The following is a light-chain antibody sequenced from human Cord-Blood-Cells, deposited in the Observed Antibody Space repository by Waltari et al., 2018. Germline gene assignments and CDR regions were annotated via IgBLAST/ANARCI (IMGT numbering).Light chain of an antibody. CDR3: QQYGSSSCT. CDR1: QSVSSSY. Sequence: IVSTQPPASLSFSPGERATISCSASQSVSSSYLAWYQQKPGQAPRLLIYGASSRATGIPDRFSGSGSGTDFTLTISRLEPEDVAVYYCQQYGSSSCTFGQGTKVEIK. V-gene: IGKV3-20*01. J-gene: IGKJ1*01. CDR2: GAS.